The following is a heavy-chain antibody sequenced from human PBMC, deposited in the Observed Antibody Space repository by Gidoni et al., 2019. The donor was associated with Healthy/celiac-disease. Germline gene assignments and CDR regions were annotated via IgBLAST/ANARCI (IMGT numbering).Heavy chain of an antibody. CDR3: ARDGGYDYVWGSYRYGDYFDY. J-gene: IGHJ4*02. CDR1: GGSISSYY. CDR2: IYTSGST. Sequence: QVQLQESGPGLVKPSETLSLTCTVSGGSISSYYWSWLRQPAWKGLEWIGLIYTSGSTNYNPSRKSRVTMSVDTAKYQFSLKLSSVTAADTAVYYCARDGGYDYVWGSYRYGDYFDYWGQGTLVTVSS. D-gene: IGHD3-16*02. V-gene: IGHV4-4*07.